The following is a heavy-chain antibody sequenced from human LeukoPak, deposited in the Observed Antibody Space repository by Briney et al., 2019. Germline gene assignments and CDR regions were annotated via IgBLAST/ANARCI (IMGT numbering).Heavy chain of an antibody. V-gene: IGHV3-30*18. CDR2: ISYDGSNK. Sequence: GSLRLSCAASGFTFSNYAMSWVRQAPGKGLEWVAVISYDGSNKYYADSVKGRFTISRDNSKNTLYLQMNSLRAEATAMYYCAKDSIAVAARGDAFDIWGQGTMVTVSS. D-gene: IGHD6-19*01. CDR3: AKDSIAVAARGDAFDI. CDR1: GFTFSNYA. J-gene: IGHJ3*02.